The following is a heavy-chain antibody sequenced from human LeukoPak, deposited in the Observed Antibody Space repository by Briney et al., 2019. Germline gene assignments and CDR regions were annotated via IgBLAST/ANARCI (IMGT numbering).Heavy chain of an antibody. CDR3: AREYCTTNNCYNWGLGY. J-gene: IGHJ4*02. CDR1: GFTFSSYA. Sequence: GGSLRLSCAASGFTFSSYAMSWVRQAPGKGLEYVSCIASNGGTKYYADSVKRRFNIPRDNFKHTVYLQMDSLRTEDMAVYYCAREYCTTNNCYNWGLGYWGQGALVTVSS. V-gene: IGHV3-64*02. CDR2: IASNGGTK. D-gene: IGHD2-2*02.